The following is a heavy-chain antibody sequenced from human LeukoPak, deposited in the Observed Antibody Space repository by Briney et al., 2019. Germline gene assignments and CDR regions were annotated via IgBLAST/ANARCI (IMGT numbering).Heavy chain of an antibody. D-gene: IGHD3-10*01. Sequence: PGRSLRLSCAASGFTFSSYGMHWVRQAPGKGLEWVAVISYDGSNKYYADSVKGRFTISIDNSKNTLYLQMNSLRAEDTAVYYCAKVAYYYGSGSYRVLDPWGQGTLVTVSS. V-gene: IGHV3-30*18. CDR1: GFTFSSYG. J-gene: IGHJ5*02. CDR2: ISYDGSNK. CDR3: AKVAYYYGSGSYRVLDP.